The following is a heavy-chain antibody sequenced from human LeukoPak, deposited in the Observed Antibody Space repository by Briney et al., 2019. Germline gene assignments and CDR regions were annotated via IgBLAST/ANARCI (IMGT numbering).Heavy chain of an antibody. D-gene: IGHD1-26*01. CDR1: GFTFSSYG. CDR3: AKDLGQVAATHFIVGATPTPDFDY. CDR2: IWSDGTNK. Sequence: PGGSLRLSCAASGFTFSSYGMHWVRQAPGKGLEWVALIWSDGTNKYYVDSVKGWFTISRDNSKNTLYLQMNSLRAEDTAVYYCAKDLGQVAATHFIVGATPTPDFDYWGQGTLVTVSS. V-gene: IGHV3-33*06. J-gene: IGHJ4*02.